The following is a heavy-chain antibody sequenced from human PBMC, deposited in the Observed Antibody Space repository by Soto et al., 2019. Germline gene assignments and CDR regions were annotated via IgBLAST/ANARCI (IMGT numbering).Heavy chain of an antibody. CDR2: INADNGNT. Sequence: GPSVKVSCKASGYTFNRSVMHCVRQAHGPRLEWMGWINADNGNTKYSQKSQDRVTITRDTSASTAYMEVSGLRSEDTTVYYCATEIDATTVPSLVYWRQRSLVRVSS. CDR1: GYTFNRSV. D-gene: IGHD4-17*01. CDR3: ATEIDATTVPSLVY. V-gene: IGHV1-3*01. J-gene: IGHJ4*02.